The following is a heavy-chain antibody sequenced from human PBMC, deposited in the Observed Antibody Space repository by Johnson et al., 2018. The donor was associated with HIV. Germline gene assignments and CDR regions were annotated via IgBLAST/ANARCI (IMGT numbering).Heavy chain of an antibody. CDR3: ARDEGDYGDSITDDAFDF. J-gene: IGHJ3*01. V-gene: IGHV3-7*01. CDR1: GFTFSNYW. D-gene: IGHD4-17*01. Sequence: VQLVESGGRLVQPGGSLGLSCAASGFTFSNYWMTWVRQAPGKGLEWVANIQQDGSEKYYVDSVWGRFTVSRDNAKNSLYLQMNSLRDEDTAVYYCARDEGDYGDSITDDAFDFWGQGTMVTVSS. CDR2: IQQDGSEK.